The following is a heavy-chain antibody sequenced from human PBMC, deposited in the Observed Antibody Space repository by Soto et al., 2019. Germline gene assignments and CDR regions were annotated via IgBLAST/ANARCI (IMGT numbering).Heavy chain of an antibody. V-gene: IGHV1-24*01. Sequence: ASVKVSCKVSGYTITELSMHWVRQTPGKGLEWMGGFDPEDGETIYAQKSHGRVTMTEDTSTDTAYMELSSLRSEDTAVYYCATDRLERAWKAHDAFDIWGQGTMVTVSS. CDR2: FDPEDGET. CDR1: GYTITELS. J-gene: IGHJ3*02. D-gene: IGHD1-1*01. CDR3: ATDRLERAWKAHDAFDI.